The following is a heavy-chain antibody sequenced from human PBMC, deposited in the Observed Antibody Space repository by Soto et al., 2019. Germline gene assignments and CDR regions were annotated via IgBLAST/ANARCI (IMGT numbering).Heavy chain of an antibody. CDR1: GFSLSTSGVG. CDR3: AHRPDDYGDWYFDY. J-gene: IGHJ4*02. V-gene: IGHV2-5*02. D-gene: IGHD4-17*01. Sequence: GSGPTLVNPTQTLTLTCTFSGFSLSTSGVGVGWIRQPPGKAMEWLALIYWDDDKRYSPSLKSRLTLTKDTSKNQVVLTMTNMDPVDTATYYCAHRPDDYGDWYFDYWGQGTLVTVSS. CDR2: IYWDDDK.